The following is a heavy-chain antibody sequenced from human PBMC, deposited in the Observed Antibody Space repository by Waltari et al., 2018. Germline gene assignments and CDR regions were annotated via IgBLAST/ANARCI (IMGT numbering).Heavy chain of an antibody. V-gene: IGHV3-74*01. CDR2: SDTDGMTT. CDR1: GSTFSNYW. D-gene: IGHD2-8*02. Sequence: EVQLVESGGGLVQPGGALRLSCAAPGSTFSNYWIHWVRQVPGKGLVWVSRSDTDGMTTDYADSVKGRFIISRDNARNTLYLQMNSLRAEDTAIYYCGSDLTGVQDFWGPGTLVTVSS. J-gene: IGHJ4*02. CDR3: GSDLTGVQDF.